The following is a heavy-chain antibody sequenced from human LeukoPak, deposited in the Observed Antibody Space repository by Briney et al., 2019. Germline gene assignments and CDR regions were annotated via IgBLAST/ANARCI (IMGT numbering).Heavy chain of an antibody. V-gene: IGHV3-23*01. J-gene: IGHJ6*03. D-gene: IGHD6-19*01. CDR1: GFLSNTYA. Sequence: GGSLRLSCAASGFLSNTYAMSWVRQAPGKGLEWVSGISSGGDYTYYADSVTGRFTISRDNSRNTLYLQMSSLKVDDTAVYYCVTDGYSSGWYGTYYYYMDVWGKGTTVTVSS. CDR2: ISSGGDYT. CDR3: VTDGYSSGWYGTYYYYMDV.